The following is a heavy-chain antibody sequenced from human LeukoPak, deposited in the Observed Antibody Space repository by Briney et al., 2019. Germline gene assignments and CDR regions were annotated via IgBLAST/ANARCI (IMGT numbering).Heavy chain of an antibody. CDR1: GFTFNSFT. D-gene: IGHD1-26*01. CDR2: ISYDGSGK. CDR3: ARDQSGTWTFDY. V-gene: IGHV3-30-3*01. J-gene: IGHJ4*02. Sequence: GRSLRLSCAASGFTFNSFTMHWVRQAPGKGLEWVALISYDGSGKYYTDSVKGRFTISRDNSKNTVYLQMNGLRAEDTAVYYCARDQSGTWTFDYWGQGTLVTVSS.